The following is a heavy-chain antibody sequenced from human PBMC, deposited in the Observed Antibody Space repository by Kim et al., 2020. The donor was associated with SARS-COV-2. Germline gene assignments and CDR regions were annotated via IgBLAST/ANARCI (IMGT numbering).Heavy chain of an antibody. D-gene: IGHD3-10*01. J-gene: IGHJ4*02. Sequence: KSRVTIAVDTSKNQFALKLSSVTAADTAVYYCARQRSITMVRGVITDFDYWGQGTLVTVSS. V-gene: IGHV4-39*01. CDR3: ARQRSITMVRGVITDFDY.